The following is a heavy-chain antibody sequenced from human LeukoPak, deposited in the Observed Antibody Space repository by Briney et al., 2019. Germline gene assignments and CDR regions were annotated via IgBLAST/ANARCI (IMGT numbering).Heavy chain of an antibody. Sequence: GESLQFSCKASGYSVATYCISWVRHMPGKGLEWMGRIDPIDSYTNYRPSFQGHATISADKSISTAYLQWSSLKASDTAMYYCARLIRRGWGGATFDYWGQGTLVTVSS. V-gene: IGHV5-10-1*01. CDR3: ARLIRRGWGGATFDY. D-gene: IGHD1-26*01. CDR2: IDPIDSYT. CDR1: GYSVATYC. J-gene: IGHJ4*02.